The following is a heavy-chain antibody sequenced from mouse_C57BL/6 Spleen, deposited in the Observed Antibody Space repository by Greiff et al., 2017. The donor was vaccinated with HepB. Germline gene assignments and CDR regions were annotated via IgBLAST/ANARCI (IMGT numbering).Heavy chain of an antibody. CDR1: GFTFTDYY. D-gene: IGHD3-2*02. Sequence: EVQLVESGGGLVQPGGSLSLSCAASGFTFTDYYMSWVRQPPGKALEWLGFIRNKANGYTTEYSASVKGRFTIARDNSQSILYLQMNALRAEDSATYYCARYQAHYFDYGGQGTTLTVSS. J-gene: IGHJ2*01. V-gene: IGHV7-3*01. CDR3: ARYQAHYFDY. CDR2: IRNKANGYTT.